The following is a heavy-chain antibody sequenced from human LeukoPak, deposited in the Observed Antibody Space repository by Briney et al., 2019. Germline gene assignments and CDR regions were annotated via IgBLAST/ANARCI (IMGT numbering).Heavy chain of an antibody. Sequence: KASETLSLTCAVYGGSFSGYYWSWIRQPPGKGLEWIGEINHSGSTNYNPSLKSRVTISVDTSKNQFSLKLSSVTAADTAVYYCARHRVAVSGPLGWFDTWGQGTLVPVSS. CDR2: INHSGST. CDR3: ARHRVAVSGPLGWFDT. V-gene: IGHV4-34*01. D-gene: IGHD6-19*01. CDR1: GGSFSGYY. J-gene: IGHJ5*02.